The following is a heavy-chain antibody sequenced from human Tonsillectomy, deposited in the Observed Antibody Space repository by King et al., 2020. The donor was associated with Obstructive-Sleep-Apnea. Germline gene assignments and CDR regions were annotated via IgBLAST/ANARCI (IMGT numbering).Heavy chain of an antibody. V-gene: IGHV3-30*02. D-gene: IGHD1-26*01. J-gene: IGHJ4*02. Sequence: VQLVESGGGVVQPGRSLRLSCAASGFTFSSYGMHWVRQAPGKGLEWVAFIRYDGSNKYYADSVKGRFTISRDNSKNTLYLQMNSLRAEDTAVYYCAKDLLERELRGDYYFDYWGQGTLVTVSS. CDR2: IRYDGSNK. CDR3: AKDLLERELRGDYYFDY. CDR1: GFTFSSYG.